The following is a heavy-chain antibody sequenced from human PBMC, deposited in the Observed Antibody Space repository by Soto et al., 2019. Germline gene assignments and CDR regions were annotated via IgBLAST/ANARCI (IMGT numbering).Heavy chain of an antibody. Sequence: QVQLQESGPGLVKPSQTLSLTCTVSGGSISSGGYYWSWIRQHPGKGLEWIGYIYYSGSTYYNPSLKSRVTISVDTSKNQFSLKLSSVTAADTAVYYCARSSYGGGDCYLNAFDIWGQGTMVTVSS. CDR3: ARSSYGGGDCYLNAFDI. CDR1: GGSISSGGYY. CDR2: IYYSGST. V-gene: IGHV4-31*03. J-gene: IGHJ3*02. D-gene: IGHD2-21*02.